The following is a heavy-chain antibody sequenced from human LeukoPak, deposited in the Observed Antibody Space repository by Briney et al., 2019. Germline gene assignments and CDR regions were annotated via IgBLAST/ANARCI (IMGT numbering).Heavy chain of an antibody. J-gene: IGHJ3*02. Sequence: KASETLSLTCAVYGGSFSGYYWSWIRQPPGKGLEWIGEINHSGSTNYNPSLKSRVTISVDTSKNQFSLKLSSVTAADTAVYYCARDSTREMATMDDAFDIWGQGTMVTVSS. D-gene: IGHD5-24*01. V-gene: IGHV4-34*01. CDR1: GGSFSGYY. CDR3: ARDSTREMATMDDAFDI. CDR2: INHSGST.